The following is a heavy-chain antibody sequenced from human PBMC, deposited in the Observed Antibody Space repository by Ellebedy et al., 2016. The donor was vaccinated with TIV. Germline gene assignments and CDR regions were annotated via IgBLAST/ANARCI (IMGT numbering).Heavy chain of an antibody. V-gene: IGHV3-30-3*01. Sequence: GESLMISCAASGFSFSSYAMHWLRQAPGKGLEWVAVISYDGSNKYYANSVKGRFTISRDNSKNTRYLQMNSLRAEDTAVYYCARGNSGYDAVYLDYWGQGTLVTVSS. CDR3: ARGNSGYDAVYLDY. CDR2: ISYDGSNK. J-gene: IGHJ4*02. CDR1: GFSFSSYA. D-gene: IGHD5-12*01.